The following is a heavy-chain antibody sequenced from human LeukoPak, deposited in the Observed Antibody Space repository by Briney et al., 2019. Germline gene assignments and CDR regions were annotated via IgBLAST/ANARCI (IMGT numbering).Heavy chain of an antibody. J-gene: IGHJ4*02. Sequence: PGGSLRLSCAASGFTVSSNYMSWVRQAPGKGLEWVSVIYSGGAAFYADSVKGRFTISRDDSKNTLYLQMNSLRAEDTAVYYCARTLAAAHIDYWGQGTLVTVSS. D-gene: IGHD2-15*01. CDR2: IYSGGAA. V-gene: IGHV3-53*01. CDR3: ARTLAAAHIDY. CDR1: GFTVSSNY.